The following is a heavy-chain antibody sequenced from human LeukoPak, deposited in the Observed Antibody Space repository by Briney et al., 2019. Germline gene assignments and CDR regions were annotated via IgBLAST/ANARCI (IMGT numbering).Heavy chain of an antibody. J-gene: IGHJ4*02. CDR3: ARDPLHYYGSGSYHGY. D-gene: IGHD3-10*01. Sequence: ASVKVSCKASGYTFTSYGVSWVGQAPGQGLEWRGWISAYNGNTNYAQKLQGRVTMTTDTSTSTAYMELRSLRSDDTAVYYCARDPLHYYGSGSYHGYWGQGTLVTVSS. V-gene: IGHV1-18*01. CDR1: GYTFTSYG. CDR2: ISAYNGNT.